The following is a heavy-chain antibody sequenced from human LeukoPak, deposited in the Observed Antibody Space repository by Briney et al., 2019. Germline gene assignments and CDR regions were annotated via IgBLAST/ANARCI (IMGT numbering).Heavy chain of an antibody. CDR3: AKESRDGSWSPLVDF. CDR1: GFTFSSYG. CDR2: IWYDGSYE. D-gene: IGHD3-10*01. V-gene: IGHV3-33*06. J-gene: IGHJ4*02. Sequence: PGRSLRLSCAASGFTFSSYGFHWVRQVPGKGLEWVALIWYDGSYEYYGDSVKGRFTISRDNSKNTLYLQMDSLRADDTAIYYCAKESRDGSWSPLVDFWGQGTLVTVSS.